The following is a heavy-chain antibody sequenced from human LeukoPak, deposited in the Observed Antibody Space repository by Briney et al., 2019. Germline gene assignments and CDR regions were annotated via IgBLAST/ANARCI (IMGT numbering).Heavy chain of an antibody. J-gene: IGHJ6*03. CDR3: ASGRETDWSYEGGYYYYYYMDV. D-gene: IGHD1-7*01. CDR1: GDSVSSSSAA. Sequence: SQTPSLTCAISGDSVSSSSAAWNWIRQSPSRGLEWLGRTYYRSKWYNDYAVSVKSRITINPDTSKNQISLQLNSVTPEDTAVYYCASGRETDWSYEGGYYYYYYMDVWGKGTTVTVSS. V-gene: IGHV6-1*01. CDR2: TYYRSKWYN.